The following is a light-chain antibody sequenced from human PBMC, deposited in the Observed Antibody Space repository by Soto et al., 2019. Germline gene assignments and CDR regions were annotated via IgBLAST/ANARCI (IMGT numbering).Light chain of an antibody. CDR2: KGT. V-gene: IGLV2-23*01. CDR3: CSSAPESTYV. J-gene: IGLJ1*01. Sequence: QSVLSQPASVSGSPGQSITISCSGTSSDIGAYNSVSWYQQHPHKAPQVIIYKGTQRPSGVSHRFSGSTSGNAASLTISGLQADDEADYFCCSSAPESTYVCGSGTKVTDL. CDR1: SSDIGAYNS.